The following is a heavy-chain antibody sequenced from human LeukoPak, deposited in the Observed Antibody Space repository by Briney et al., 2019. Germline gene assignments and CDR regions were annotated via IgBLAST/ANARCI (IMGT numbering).Heavy chain of an antibody. CDR2: IYPSGST. Sequence: PSETLSLTCSVSGGSISSYYWSWIRQPPGKGLEWIGYIYPSGSTNYNPSLESRVTIPVDTSRNQFPLKLSSVTAADKAEYYCARLGRTDGDPPKYYYGMDVWGQGTTVTVSS. J-gene: IGHJ6*02. CDR1: GGSISSYY. V-gene: IGHV4-4*09. D-gene: IGHD5-24*01. CDR3: ARLGRTDGDPPKYYYGMDV.